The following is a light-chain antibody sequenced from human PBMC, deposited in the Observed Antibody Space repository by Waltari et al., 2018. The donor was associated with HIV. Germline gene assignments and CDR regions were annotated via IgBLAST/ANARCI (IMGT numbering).Light chain of an antibody. CDR1: XXXRXS. CDR2: YDT. J-gene: IGLJ3*02. V-gene: IGLV3-21*04. Sequence: SXALTQPPSVXVXXGKTAXXXXXGXXXXRXSVHXYQXXXXQAPFLVIYYDTDRPSGIPERFSGSNSGDTXTLTISRVGDGDEADYFCQVWDSTSDHVVFGGGTKLXXL. CDR3: QVWDSTSDHVV.